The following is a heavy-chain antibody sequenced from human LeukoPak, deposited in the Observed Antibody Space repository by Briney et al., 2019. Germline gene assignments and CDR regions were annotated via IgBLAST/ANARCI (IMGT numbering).Heavy chain of an antibody. CDR2: VKSKTDGGTT. CDR3: TTLNSIRSYDSSAPRGY. D-gene: IGHD3-22*01. Sequence: PGGSLRLSCAASGFTFSNAWMSWVRQAPGKGLEWVGRVKSKTDGGTTDYAAPVKGRFTISRDDSKNTLYLQMNSLKTEDTAVYYCTTLNSIRSYDSSAPRGYWGQGTLVTVSS. V-gene: IGHV3-15*01. CDR1: GFTFSNAW. J-gene: IGHJ4*02.